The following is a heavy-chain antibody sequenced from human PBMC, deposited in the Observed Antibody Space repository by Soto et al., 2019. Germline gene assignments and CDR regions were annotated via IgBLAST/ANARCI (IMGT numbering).Heavy chain of an antibody. CDR1: GLTFNNYA. J-gene: IGHJ4*02. Sequence: GGSRRLSCAPSGLTFNNYALSWVGHAPGKGLEWVSPISSSGYSTYYADSVKGRFTISRDNSKNTVYLQMNNLRAEDTAVYYCAKGSVVVAAKFDSWGQGTLVTVSS. CDR3: AKGSVVVAAKFDS. V-gene: IGHV3-23*01. CDR2: ISSSGYST. D-gene: IGHD2-21*02.